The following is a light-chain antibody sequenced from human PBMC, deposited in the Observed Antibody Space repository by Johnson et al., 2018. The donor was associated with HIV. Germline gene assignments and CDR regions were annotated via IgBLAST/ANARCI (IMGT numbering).Light chain of an antibody. Sequence: QSVLTQPPSVSAAPGQKVTISCSGSSSNIGKNYVSWYQQLPGTAPKLLIYENNKRPSGIPDRFSGSKSGTSATLGITGLQTGDEADYYCGTWDDSLSALYVFGTGTKVTVL. J-gene: IGLJ1*01. CDR3: GTWDDSLSALYV. CDR1: SSNIGKNY. CDR2: ENN. V-gene: IGLV1-51*02.